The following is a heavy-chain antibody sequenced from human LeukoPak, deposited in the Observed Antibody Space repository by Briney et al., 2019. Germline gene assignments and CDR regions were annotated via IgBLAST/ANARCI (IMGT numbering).Heavy chain of an antibody. CDR3: AKDARRTNGWYFFDY. J-gene: IGHJ4*02. V-gene: IGHV3-23*01. Sequence: PGGSLRLSCAASGFAFSNLAMGWVRQAPGKGLEWVSVISDSGTLTYYADSVKGRFTISRDNSKNTLFLQMNGLRADDTAVCYCAKDARRTNGWYFFDYGGQGPLVPVSS. D-gene: IGHD6-19*01. CDR1: GFAFSNLA. CDR2: ISDSGTLT.